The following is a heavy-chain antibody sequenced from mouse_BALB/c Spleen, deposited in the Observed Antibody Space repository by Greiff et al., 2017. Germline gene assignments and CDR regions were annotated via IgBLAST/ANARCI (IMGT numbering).Heavy chain of an antibody. V-gene: IGHV10-3*03. Sequence: EVKLVESGGGLVQPKGSLKLSCAASGFTFNTYAMHWVCQAPGKGLEWVARIRSKSNNYATYYADSVKDRFTISRDDSQSMLYLQMNNLKTEDTAMYYCVRDGLYAMDYWGQGTSVTVSS. CDR3: VRDGLYAMDY. J-gene: IGHJ4*01. CDR2: IRSKSNNYAT. CDR1: GFTFNTYA.